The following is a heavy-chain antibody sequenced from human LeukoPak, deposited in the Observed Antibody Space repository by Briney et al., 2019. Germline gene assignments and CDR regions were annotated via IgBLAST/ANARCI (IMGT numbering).Heavy chain of an antibody. J-gene: IGHJ4*02. CDR3: AKDISGYCSSTSCSI. CDR2: ISGSGGST. CDR1: GFAFSSYA. V-gene: IGHV3-23*01. Sequence: GGSLRLSCAASGFAFSSYAMSWVRQAPGKGLEWVSAISGSGGSTYYADSVKGRFTISRDNSKNTLYLQMNSLRAEDTAVYYCAKDISGYCSSTSCSIWGQGTLVTVSS. D-gene: IGHD2-2*01.